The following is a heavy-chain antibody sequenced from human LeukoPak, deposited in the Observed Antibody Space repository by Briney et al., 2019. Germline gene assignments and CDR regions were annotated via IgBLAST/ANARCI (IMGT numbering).Heavy chain of an antibody. V-gene: IGHV4-34*01. J-gene: IGHJ4*02. CDR2: INHSGST. CDR1: GESFSGYY. D-gene: IGHD3-3*01. Sequence: SETLSLTCAVYGESFSGYYWSWIRQPPGKGLDWLGEINHSGSTNYNPSLKSRVTISVDTSKNQFSLKLSSVAAADTAVYYCARGYYDFWSGYYKGVFDYWGQGTLVTVSS. CDR3: ARGYYDFWSGYYKGVFDY.